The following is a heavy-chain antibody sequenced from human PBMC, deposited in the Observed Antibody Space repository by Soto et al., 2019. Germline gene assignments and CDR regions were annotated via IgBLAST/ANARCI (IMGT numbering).Heavy chain of an antibody. V-gene: IGHV4-4*02. D-gene: IGHD4-17*01. CDR3: AGDKGDYGDL. J-gene: IGHJ3*01. CDR2: IYHSGTI. Sequence: PSSTXSLTCAFSVFSIIINNFFSWFRRPPGKGLEWIGEIYHSGTINYNPSLKSRLTISIDKSEKQFSLRLTSLTAADTAVYYCAGDKGDYGDLWGPRTMVT. CDR1: VFSIIINNF.